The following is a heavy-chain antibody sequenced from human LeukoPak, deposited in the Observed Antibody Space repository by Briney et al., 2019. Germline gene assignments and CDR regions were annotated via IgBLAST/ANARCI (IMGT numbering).Heavy chain of an antibody. J-gene: IGHJ4*02. CDR3: AKQGYGGEDY. V-gene: IGHV3-7*01. Sequence: PGGSLRLSCAASGFTFSSYWMSWVRQAPGKGLEWVANIKQDGSEKYVDSLKGRFIISRDNAKNSLYLQMNSLRAEDTAVYYCAKQGYGGEDYWGQGTLVTVSS. CDR2: IKQDGSEK. D-gene: IGHD3-16*01. CDR1: GFTFSSYW.